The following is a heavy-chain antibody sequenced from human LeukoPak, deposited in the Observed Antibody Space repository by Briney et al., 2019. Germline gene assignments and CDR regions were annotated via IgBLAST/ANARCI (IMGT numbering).Heavy chain of an antibody. V-gene: IGHV3-23*01. D-gene: IGHD2-8*02. CDR1: GFTFSSYA. J-gene: IGHJ4*02. CDR3: ATYRQVLLPFES. Sequence: PGGSLRLSCAASGFTFSSYAMSWVRQAPGKGLEWVSVISGSGGSTYYADSVKGRFTISRDNSKSTLSLQMNSLRAEDTAIYYCATYRQVLLPFESWGQGTLVTVSS. CDR2: ISGSGGST.